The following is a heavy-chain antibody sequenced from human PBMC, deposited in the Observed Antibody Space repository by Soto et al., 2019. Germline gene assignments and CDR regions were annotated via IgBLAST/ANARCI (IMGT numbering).Heavy chain of an antibody. CDR2: IYHSGSS. J-gene: IGHJ4*02. Sequence: PSETLSLTCTVPGGSLSSGTYYWSWIRQPPGKGLEWIGYIYHSGSSQSNPSLKSRVTISIDTSKNQFSLELRSVTAADTAVYYCARDLLDTTVDYYFDSWGPGRLVTVSS. CDR3: ARDLLDTTVDYYFDS. V-gene: IGHV4-30-4*01. D-gene: IGHD4-17*01. CDR1: GGSLSSGTYY.